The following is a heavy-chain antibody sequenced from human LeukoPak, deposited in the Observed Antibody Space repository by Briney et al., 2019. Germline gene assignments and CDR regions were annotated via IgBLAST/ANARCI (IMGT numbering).Heavy chain of an antibody. V-gene: IGHV3-20*04. J-gene: IGHJ4*02. Sequence: GGSLRLSCPATGFTFDDYGMSWVRQAPGKGLEWVSGINWNGGSTGYADSAKGRFTISRDNSKNTLYLQMNSLRAEDTAVYYCATVYVWNEYYFDYWGQGTLVTVSS. D-gene: IGHD1-1*01. CDR3: ATVYVWNEYYFDY. CDR1: GFTFDDYG. CDR2: INWNGGST.